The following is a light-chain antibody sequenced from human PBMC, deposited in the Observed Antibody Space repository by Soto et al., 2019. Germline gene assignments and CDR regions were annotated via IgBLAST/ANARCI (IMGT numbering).Light chain of an antibody. CDR3: VACEDSQNGYWV. J-gene: IGLJ3*02. Sequence: QSVLTQPPSASGTPGQRVTISCSGSSSNIGSNTVNWYQQLPGTAPKLLIYSNNHRPSGVPARLSCSKSGTSAALAIRGLQCEDEADYYCVACEDSQNGYWVFGGGTKLTVL. CDR1: SSNIGSNT. CDR2: SNN. V-gene: IGLV1-44*01.